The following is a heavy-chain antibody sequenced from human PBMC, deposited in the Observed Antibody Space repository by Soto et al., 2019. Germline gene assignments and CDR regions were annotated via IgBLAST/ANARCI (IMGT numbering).Heavy chain of an antibody. CDR1: GFTFSSYG. CDR3: ARGLTAYCGGECARPDY. Sequence: PGGSLRLPCAASGFTFSSYGMHWVRQAPGKGLEWVAVIWYDGSNKYYADSVKGRFTISRDNSKNTLYLQMNSLRAEDTAVYYCARGLTAYCGGECARPDYWGQGTLVTVYS. CDR2: IWYDGSNK. D-gene: IGHD2-21*01. V-gene: IGHV3-33*01. J-gene: IGHJ4*02.